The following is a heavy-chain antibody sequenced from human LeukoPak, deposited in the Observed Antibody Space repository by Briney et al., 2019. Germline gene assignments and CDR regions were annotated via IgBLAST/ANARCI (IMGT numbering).Heavy chain of an antibody. V-gene: IGHV4-34*01. D-gene: IGHD7-27*01. CDR1: GGSFSGYY. CDR3: ARVFSLGTFDY. CDR2: INHSGST. J-gene: IGHJ4*02. Sequence: SETLSLTCAVYGGSFSGYYWSWIRQPPGKGLEWIGEINHSGSTNYNPSLKSRVTISVDTSKNQFSLKLSSVTAADTAVYYCARVFSLGTFDYWGQGTLVTVSS.